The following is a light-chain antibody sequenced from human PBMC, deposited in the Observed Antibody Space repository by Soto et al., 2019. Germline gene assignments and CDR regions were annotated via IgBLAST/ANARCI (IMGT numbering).Light chain of an antibody. CDR3: QQSYSTPRT. CDR2: AAS. CDR1: QSISSY. V-gene: IGKV1-39*01. J-gene: IGKJ1*01. Sequence: DIQMTQSPSSLSASVGDRVTITCRASQSISSYLNWYQQKPGKAPKLLIYAASSLQSGVPSRCSGSGSGTDFTRTISSLQPEDFATDDGQQSYSTPRTFGQGTKVEIK.